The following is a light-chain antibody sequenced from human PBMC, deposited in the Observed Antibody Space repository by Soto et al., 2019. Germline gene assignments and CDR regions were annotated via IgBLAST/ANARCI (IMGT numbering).Light chain of an antibody. Sequence: EIVMTQSPATLSVSPGERATLSCRASQSVSSNLAWYQQKPGQAPRLLIYGASTRATGIPARFSGSGSGTEFTLTISSLHSEDFAVYYCQQYNNWPPPLTFGGGTKVEIK. J-gene: IGKJ4*01. V-gene: IGKV3-15*01. CDR2: GAS. CDR3: QQYNNWPPPLT. CDR1: QSVSSN.